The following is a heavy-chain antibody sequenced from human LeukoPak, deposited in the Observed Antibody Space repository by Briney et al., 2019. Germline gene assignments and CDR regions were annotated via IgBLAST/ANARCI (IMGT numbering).Heavy chain of an antibody. D-gene: IGHD3-3*01. V-gene: IGHV4-59*01. Sequence: SETLSLTCTVSGGSISSYYWSWIRQPPGEGLEWIGYIYYSGSTNYNPSLKSRVTISVDTSKNQFSLKLSSVTAADTAVYYCARGYPGWTYYDFWSGYQRFDPWGQGTLVTVSS. J-gene: IGHJ5*02. CDR3: ARGYPGWTYYDFWSGYQRFDP. CDR2: IYYSGST. CDR1: GGSISSYY.